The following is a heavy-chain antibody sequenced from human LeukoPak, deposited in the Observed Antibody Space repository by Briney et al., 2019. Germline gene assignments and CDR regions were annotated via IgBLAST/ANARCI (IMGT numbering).Heavy chain of an antibody. CDR2: IDYIGST. J-gene: IGHJ4*02. Sequence: SETLSLTCTVSGGSISNYYWSWIRHPPRKGLEWIGYIDYIGSTTYNPFLKSRVTISIDTSKNQFSLRLSSVTAADTAVYYCARGRGDSKGTSFHYWGQGTLVTVSA. CDR3: ARGRGDSKGTSFHY. V-gene: IGHV4-59*01. CDR1: GGSISNYY. D-gene: IGHD3-22*01.